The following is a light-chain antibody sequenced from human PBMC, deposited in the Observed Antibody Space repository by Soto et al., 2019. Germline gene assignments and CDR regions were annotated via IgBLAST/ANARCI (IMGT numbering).Light chain of an antibody. CDR2: GNS. Sequence: QSVLTQPPSVSGAPGQRVTISCTGSSSNIGAGYDVHWYQQLPGTAPKLLIYGNSNRPSGFPDRFSGSKSGTSASLAITGLEAKDEADYYFQVYDSSLRDLVFGGGTKLTVL. J-gene: IGLJ2*01. V-gene: IGLV1-40*01. CDR1: SSNIGAGYD. CDR3: QVYDSSLRDLV.